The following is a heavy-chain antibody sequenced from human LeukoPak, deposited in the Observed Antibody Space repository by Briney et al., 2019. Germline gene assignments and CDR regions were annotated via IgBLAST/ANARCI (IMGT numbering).Heavy chain of an antibody. CDR1: GGSFSGYY. J-gene: IGHJ4*02. V-gene: IGHV4-34*01. Sequence: SETLSLTCAVYGGSFSGYYWSWIRQPPGKGLEWIGEINHSGSTNYNPSLKSRVTISVDTSKNQFSLKLSSVTAADTAVYYCARENVLGELLNWGQGTLVTVSS. CDR2: INHSGST. D-gene: IGHD3-10*01. CDR3: ARENVLGELLN.